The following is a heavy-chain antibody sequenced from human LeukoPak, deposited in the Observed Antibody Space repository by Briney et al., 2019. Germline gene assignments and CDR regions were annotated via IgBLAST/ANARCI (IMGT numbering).Heavy chain of an antibody. D-gene: IGHD3-9*01. CDR2: ISAYNGNT. Sequence: ASVKVSCKASGYTFTSYGISWVRQAPGQGLEWMGWISAYNGNTNYAQKLQGRVTMTTDTSTSTAYMELRSLRSDDTAVYYCARGGAGGYDILTGYRHGFDTWGQGTMVTVSS. J-gene: IGHJ3*02. CDR1: GYTFTSYG. V-gene: IGHV1-18*01. CDR3: ARGGAGGYDILTGYRHGFDT.